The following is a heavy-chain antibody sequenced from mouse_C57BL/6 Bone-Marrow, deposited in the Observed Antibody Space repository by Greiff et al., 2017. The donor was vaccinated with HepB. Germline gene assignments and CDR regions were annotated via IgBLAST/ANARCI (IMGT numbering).Heavy chain of an antibody. D-gene: IGHD1-1*01. Sequence: EVKVEESGGGLVKPGGSLKLSCAASGFTFSDYGMHWVRQAPEKGLEWVAYISSGSSTIYYADTVKGRFTISRDNAKNTLFLQMTSLRAEDTAMYYCARGKHYYGSWYFDVWGTGTTVTVSS. CDR2: ISSGSSTI. CDR1: GFTFSDYG. J-gene: IGHJ1*03. CDR3: ARGKHYYGSWYFDV. V-gene: IGHV5-17*01.